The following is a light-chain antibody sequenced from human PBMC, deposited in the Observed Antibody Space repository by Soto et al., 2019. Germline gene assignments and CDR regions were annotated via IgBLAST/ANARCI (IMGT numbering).Light chain of an antibody. CDR3: AAWDDSLSGSV. CDR1: SSNVGRNY. CDR2: TND. Sequence: QSVLTQPPSASGTPGQRVTISCSGSSSNVGRNYVSWYQQLPGTAPKLLIYTNDQRPSGVPDRFYGSKSGTSASLAISGLRSEDEADYYGAAWDDSLSGSVFGGGTKLTGL. J-gene: IGLJ2*01. V-gene: IGLV1-47*02.